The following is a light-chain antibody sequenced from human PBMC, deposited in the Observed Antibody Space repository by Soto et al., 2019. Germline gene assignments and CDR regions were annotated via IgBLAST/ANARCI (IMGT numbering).Light chain of an antibody. CDR3: LQDHNYPRT. J-gene: IGKJ1*01. CDR1: EDIRKE. V-gene: IGKV1-6*01. Sequence: AIQMTQSPSSLSASVGDRVTITCRASEDIRKELSWYQQKPGKAPNVLIYGASSSQSGVPSRFSGSGSGTDVTLTIGSLQPEDFATYYCLQDHNYPRTFGQGTKVEVK. CDR2: GAS.